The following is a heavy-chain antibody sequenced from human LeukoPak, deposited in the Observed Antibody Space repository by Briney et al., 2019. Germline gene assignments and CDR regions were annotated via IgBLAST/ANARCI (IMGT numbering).Heavy chain of an antibody. D-gene: IGHD3-22*01. J-gene: IGHJ3*02. CDR2: ISGTGGNT. CDR3: AKTGGYYDTSDLYRPDVFDI. Sequence: GGSLTLSCAASGFTFSNFAMSWVRQAAGKGLEWVAAISGTGGNTFYTDSVTGRFTISRDNSKNTLYVQMNSLRAEDTAVYYCAKTGGYYDTSDLYRPDVFDIWGQGTVVTVSS. V-gene: IGHV3-23*01. CDR1: GFTFSNFA.